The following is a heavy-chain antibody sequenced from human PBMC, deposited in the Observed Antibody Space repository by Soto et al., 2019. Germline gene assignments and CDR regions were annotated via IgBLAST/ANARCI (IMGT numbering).Heavy chain of an antibody. J-gene: IGHJ4*02. Sequence: LRLSCAASVFSFSNYEMNWVRQAPGKGLEWVAYISSGGDTIHYADSVRGRFTVSRDNARNSLSLQMNTLRVEDTALYYCARDRAAGGYWGQGTLVTVSS. D-gene: IGHD6-13*01. CDR2: ISSGGDTI. CDR1: VFSFSNYE. V-gene: IGHV3-48*03. CDR3: ARDRAAGGY.